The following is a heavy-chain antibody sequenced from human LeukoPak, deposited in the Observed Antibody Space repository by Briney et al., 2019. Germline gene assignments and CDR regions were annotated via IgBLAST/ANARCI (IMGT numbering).Heavy chain of an antibody. Sequence: GESLKISFKGSGYRFTSYWIGWVRPMPGKGLGWMGIIYPGDSDTRYSPSFQGQVTISADKSISTAYLQWSSLKASDTAMYYCARSRSGYLLDYWGQGTLVTVSS. V-gene: IGHV5-51*01. D-gene: IGHD3-22*01. J-gene: IGHJ4*02. CDR2: IYPGDSDT. CDR1: GYRFTSYW. CDR3: ARSRSGYLLDY.